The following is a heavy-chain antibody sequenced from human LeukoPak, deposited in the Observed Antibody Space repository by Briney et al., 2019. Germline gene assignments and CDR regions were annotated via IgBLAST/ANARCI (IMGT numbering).Heavy chain of an antibody. CDR1: GYTFTGYY. V-gene: IGHV1-2*02. D-gene: IGHD4-11*01. CDR2: INPNSGGT. CDR3: ARADYSNYGVLDY. Sequence: ASVKVSCKASGYTFTGYYMHWVRLAPGQGLEWIGWINPNSGGTNYAQKFQGRVTMTRDTSISTAYMELSRLRSDDTAVYYCARADYSNYGVLDYWGQGTLVTVSS. J-gene: IGHJ4*02.